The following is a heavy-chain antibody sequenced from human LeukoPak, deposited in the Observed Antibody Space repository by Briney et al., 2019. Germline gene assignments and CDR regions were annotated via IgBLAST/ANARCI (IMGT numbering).Heavy chain of an antibody. V-gene: IGHV4-34*01. CDR2: INHSGST. CDR1: GGSFSGYY. D-gene: IGHD3-10*01. Sequence: PSETLSFTCAVYGGSFSGYYWSWIRQPPGKGLEWIGEINHSGSTNYNPSLKSRVTISVDTSKNQFSLKLSSVTAADTAVYYCAAGPNYYGSGSYSRYWGQGTLVTVSS. J-gene: IGHJ4*02. CDR3: AAGPNYYGSGSYSRY.